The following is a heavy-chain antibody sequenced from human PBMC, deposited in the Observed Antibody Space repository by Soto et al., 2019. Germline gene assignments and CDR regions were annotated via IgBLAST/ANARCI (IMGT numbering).Heavy chain of an antibody. V-gene: IGHV3-7*01. J-gene: IGHJ4*02. CDR3: AREGGYSGYDFDY. Sequence: EVQLVESGGGLVQPGGSLRLSCAASGFTLGSYWMTWVRQAPGKGLEWVANIKQGGADKYYVDSVKGRFTISRDNAKNSLYLQMNSLSPEDTAVYYCAREGGYSGYDFDYWGQGTLVTVFS. CDR1: GFTLGSYW. CDR2: IKQGGADK. D-gene: IGHD5-12*01.